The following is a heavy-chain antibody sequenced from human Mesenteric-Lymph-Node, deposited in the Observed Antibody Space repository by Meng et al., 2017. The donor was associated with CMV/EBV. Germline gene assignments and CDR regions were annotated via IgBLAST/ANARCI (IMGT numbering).Heavy chain of an antibody. CDR3: ARPLLSSGTYSALDY. CDR2: IIPILGLT. Sequence: SVKVSCKLTGGTFDDFQINWVRQAPGQGLEWVGRIIPILGLTIYAQKFQGRVTITADNSLSMAYMELSSLTSDDTAVYYCARPLLSSGTYSALDYWGQGTQVTVSS. CDR1: GGTFDDFQ. D-gene: IGHD3-22*01. J-gene: IGHJ4*02. V-gene: IGHV1-69*02.